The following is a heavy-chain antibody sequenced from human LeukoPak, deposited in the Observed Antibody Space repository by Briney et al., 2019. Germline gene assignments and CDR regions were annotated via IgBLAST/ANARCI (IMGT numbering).Heavy chain of an antibody. D-gene: IGHD3-22*01. Sequence: SVKVSCKASGGTFSSHAISWVRQAPGQGLEWMGRIIPIFGTANYAQKFQGRVTITTDESTSTAYMELSSLRSEDTAVYYCARDGYYDSSGYYNFDYWGQGTLVTVSS. CDR2: IIPIFGTA. CDR1: GGTFSSHA. CDR3: ARDGYYDSSGYYNFDY. V-gene: IGHV1-69*05. J-gene: IGHJ4*02.